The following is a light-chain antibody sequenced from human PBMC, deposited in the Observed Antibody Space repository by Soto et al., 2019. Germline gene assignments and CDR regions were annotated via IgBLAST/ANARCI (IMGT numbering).Light chain of an antibody. V-gene: IGKV1-39*01. Sequence: DIQMTQSPSSLSASVGNRVTITCRASQSISSYLNWYQQKPGKAPKLLIYAASSLQSGVPSRFSGSGSGRGCTLTISSLQPEDCAFYFCQQTYRIPPTFGQGTRLVIK. J-gene: IGKJ5*01. CDR1: QSISSY. CDR2: AAS. CDR3: QQTYRIPPT.